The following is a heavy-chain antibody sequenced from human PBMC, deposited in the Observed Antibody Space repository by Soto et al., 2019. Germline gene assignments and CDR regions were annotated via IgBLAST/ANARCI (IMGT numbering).Heavy chain of an antibody. CDR3: TTDSSSWAYYYYYGMYV. CDR1: GFIFSNAW. CDR2: IKRKTNDGTT. D-gene: IGHD2-2*01. V-gene: IGHV3-15*01. Sequence: PGRPLTLSCTVSGFIFSNAWMTSVPLAPGKGVEWFGRIKRKTNDGTTDYAAPVKGRFTISRDDSRNTLYLQMNSLKTYDTAVYYWTTDSSSWAYYYYYGMYVWGQGTTVTVSS. J-gene: IGHJ6*02.